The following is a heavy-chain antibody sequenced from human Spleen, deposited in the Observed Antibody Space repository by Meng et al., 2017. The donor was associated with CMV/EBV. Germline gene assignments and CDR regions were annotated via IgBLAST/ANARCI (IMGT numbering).Heavy chain of an antibody. J-gene: IGHJ6*02. Sequence: LSLTCAASGFTFSSYEMNWVRQAPGKGLEWISCISSSGSTFYYADSVKGRFTISRDNAKNSLYLQMNSLRAEDTAVYYCARDQNTIFGVVTHYHGLDVWGQGTTVTVSS. D-gene: IGHD3-3*01. CDR3: ARDQNTIFGVVTHYHGLDV. CDR2: ISSSGSTF. V-gene: IGHV3-48*03. CDR1: GFTFSSYE.